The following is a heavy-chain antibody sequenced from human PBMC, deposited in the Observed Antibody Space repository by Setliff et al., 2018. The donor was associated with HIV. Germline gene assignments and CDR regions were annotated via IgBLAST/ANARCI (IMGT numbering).Heavy chain of an antibody. CDR3: ARRPYYDSWSGHQAFDI. Sequence: GESLKISCKGSGYRFTNYWIAWVRQMPGKGLEWMGIIYPGDSDTRYSPTFQGQVIISADKSISTAYVQWSGLKASDTAMYYCARRPYYDSWSGHQAFDIWGQGTMVTVSS. V-gene: IGHV5-51*01. J-gene: IGHJ3*02. CDR2: IYPGDSDT. CDR1: GYRFTNYW. D-gene: IGHD3-3*01.